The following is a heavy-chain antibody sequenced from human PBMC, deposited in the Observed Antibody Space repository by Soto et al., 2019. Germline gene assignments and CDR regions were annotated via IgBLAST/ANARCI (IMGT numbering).Heavy chain of an antibody. J-gene: IGHJ4*02. D-gene: IGHD6-19*01. V-gene: IGHV3-30-3*01. CDR1: GFTFSSYA. CDR3: ATHSSGWYRVWYFDY. CDR2: ISYDGSNK. Sequence: QVQLVESGGGVVQPGRSLRLSCAASGFTFSSYAMHWVRQAPGKGLEWVAVISYDGSNKYYADSVKGRFTISRDNSKNTLYLQMNSLRAEDTAVYYCATHSSGWYRVWYFDYWGQGTLVTVSS.